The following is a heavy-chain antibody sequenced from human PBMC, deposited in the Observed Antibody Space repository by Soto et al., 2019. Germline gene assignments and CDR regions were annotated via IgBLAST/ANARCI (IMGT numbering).Heavy chain of an antibody. J-gene: IGHJ4*02. Sequence: EVQLVESGGGLVKPGGSLRLSCAASGFTFSNAWMSWVRQAPGKGLWWVGRIKSKTDGGTTDYAAPVKGRFTIPRDDSKNTLYLQMNSLKTEDTAVYYCTTYSGSGWYLDYWGQGTLFTFSS. V-gene: IGHV3-15*01. CDR3: TTYSGSGWYLDY. CDR1: GFTFSNAW. CDR2: IKSKTDGGTT. D-gene: IGHD6-19*01.